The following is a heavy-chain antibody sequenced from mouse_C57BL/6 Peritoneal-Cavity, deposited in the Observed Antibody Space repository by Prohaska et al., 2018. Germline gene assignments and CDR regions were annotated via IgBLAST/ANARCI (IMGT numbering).Heavy chain of an antibody. CDR2: INPNNGGT. CDR1: TDYN. Sequence: TDYNMDCVKHSHGKSLEWIGDINPNNGGTIYNQKYKGKSTLTVDKSSSTAYMELRSLTSEDTAVYYCARSAGNGYFDVWGTGTTVTVSS. CDR3: ARSAGNGYFDV. V-gene: IGHV1-18*01. J-gene: IGHJ1*03. D-gene: IGHD2-1*01.